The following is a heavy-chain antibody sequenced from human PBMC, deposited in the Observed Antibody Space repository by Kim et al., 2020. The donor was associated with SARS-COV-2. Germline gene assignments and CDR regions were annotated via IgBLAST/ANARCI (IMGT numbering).Heavy chain of an antibody. J-gene: IGHJ4*02. CDR2: INHSGST. CDR1: GGSFSGYY. D-gene: IGHD3-22*01. V-gene: IGHV4-34*01. CDR3: ARTGGYSGY. Sequence: SETLSLTCAVYGGSFSGYYWSWIRQPPGKGLEWIGEINHSGSTNYNPSLKSRVTISVDTSKNQFSLKLSSVTAADTAVYYCARTGGYSGYWGQGTLVTVSS.